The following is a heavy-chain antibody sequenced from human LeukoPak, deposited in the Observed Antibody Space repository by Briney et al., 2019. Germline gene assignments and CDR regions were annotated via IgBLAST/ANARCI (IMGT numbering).Heavy chain of an antibody. V-gene: IGHV3-33*01. Sequence: PGRSLRLSCAASGFTFSSYGMHWVRQAPGKGLEWVAVIWYDGSNKYYADSVKGRFTISRDNSKNTLYLQMNSLRAEDTAVYYCARVKGGGNFFDAFDIWGQGTMLTVSS. CDR1: GFTFSSYG. CDR3: ARVKGGGNFFDAFDI. J-gene: IGHJ3*02. D-gene: IGHD1-26*01. CDR2: IWYDGSNK.